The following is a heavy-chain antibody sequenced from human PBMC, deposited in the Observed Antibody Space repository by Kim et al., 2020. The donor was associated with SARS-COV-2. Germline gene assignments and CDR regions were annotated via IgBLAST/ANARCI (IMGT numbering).Heavy chain of an antibody. Sequence: RKLQGRVTMTTDTATSTAYMELGSLRSDDTAVYYCARGGRYSRLNWFDPWGQGTLVTVSS. J-gene: IGHJ5*02. CDR3: ARGGRYSRLNWFDP. D-gene: IGHD6-13*01. V-gene: IGHV1-18*01.